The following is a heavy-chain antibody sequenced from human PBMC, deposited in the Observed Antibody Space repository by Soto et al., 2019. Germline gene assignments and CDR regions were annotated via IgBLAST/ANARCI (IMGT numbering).Heavy chain of an antibody. V-gene: IGHV4-31*03. CDR2: IYYSGST. CDR3: ARSTGGDFANFDY. Sequence: QVQLQESGPGLVKPSQTLSLTCTVSGGSISSGGYYWSWIRQHPGKGLGWIGYIYYSGSTYYKPSLNSRVTISVDTSKNQFSLKLSSVTAADTAGYYCARSTGGDFANFDYWGQGTLVTVSS. D-gene: IGHD2-21*02. CDR1: GGSISSGGYY. J-gene: IGHJ4*02.